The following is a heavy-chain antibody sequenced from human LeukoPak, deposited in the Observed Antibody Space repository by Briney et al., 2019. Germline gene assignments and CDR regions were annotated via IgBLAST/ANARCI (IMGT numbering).Heavy chain of an antibody. CDR3: ANYGIWFGELFSSY. J-gene: IGHJ4*02. CDR1: GFTFSSYA. V-gene: IGHV3-23*01. CDR2: ISGSGGST. D-gene: IGHD3-10*01. Sequence: GGSLRLSCAASGFTFSSYAMSWVRQAPGKGLEWVSAISGSGGSTYYADSVKGRFTISRDNSKNTLYLQMNSLRAEDTAVYYCANYGIWFGELFSSYWGQATLATVSS.